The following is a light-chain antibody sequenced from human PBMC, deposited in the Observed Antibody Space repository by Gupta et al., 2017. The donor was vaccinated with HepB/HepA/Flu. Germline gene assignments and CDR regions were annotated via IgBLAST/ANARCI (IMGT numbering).Light chain of an antibody. V-gene: IGLV2-14*03. J-gene: IGLJ2*01. CDR3: SSYSSISTVI. CDR1: RSDVAGYNY. CDR2: DVT. Sequence: QSALTQPASVSGSPGQSITISCTGTRSDVAGYNYVSWYQQHPGKAPKLLIYDVTNRPSGVSNRFSGSKSGNTASLTISGLQAEDEGDYYCSSYSSISTVIFGGGTELTVL.